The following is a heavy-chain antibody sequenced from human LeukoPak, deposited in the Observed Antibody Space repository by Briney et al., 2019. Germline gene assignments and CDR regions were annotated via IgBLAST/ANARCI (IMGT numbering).Heavy chain of an antibody. Sequence: GGPLRLSCAGSGFTFSDYYMSWIRQAPGKGLEWLSYISSSGSAIYYAASVKGRFTISRDNAKNSLFLQMNSLRAEDTAVYYCASPHCGGDCPIDYWGQGTLVTVSS. CDR3: ASPHCGGDCPIDY. J-gene: IGHJ4*02. CDR1: GFTFSDYY. CDR2: ISSSGSAI. V-gene: IGHV3-11*04. D-gene: IGHD2-21*02.